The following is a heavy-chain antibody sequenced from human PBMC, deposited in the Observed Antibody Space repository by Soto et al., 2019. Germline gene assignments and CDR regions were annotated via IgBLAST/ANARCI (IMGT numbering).Heavy chain of an antibody. CDR1: GGTFSSYT. CDR2: IIPILGIA. J-gene: IGHJ6*03. CDR3: ARDRRYGDYHDYDYYYMAV. Sequence: QVQLVQSGAEVKKPGSSVKVSCKASGGTFSSYTISWVRQAPGQGLEWMGRIIPILGIANYTQQFHGRVTLTADKSTSTAYMELSSLRSEETAVYYCARDRRYGDYHDYDYYYMAVWGKGTTVTVAS. D-gene: IGHD4-17*01. V-gene: IGHV1-69*08.